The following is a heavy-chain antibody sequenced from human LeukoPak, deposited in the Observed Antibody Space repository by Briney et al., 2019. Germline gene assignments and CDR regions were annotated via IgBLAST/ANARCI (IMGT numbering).Heavy chain of an antibody. CDR2: INHSGST. V-gene: IGHV4-34*01. D-gene: IGHD6-19*01. Sequence: PSETLSLTCAVYGGSFSGYYWSWIRQPPGKGLEWIGEINHSGSTNYNPSLKSRVTISVDTSKNQFSLKLSSVTAADTAVYYCARSRCPPGRRGSGWYLRSPDASGSFYYYYYMDVWGKGTTVTISS. CDR1: GGSFSGYY. J-gene: IGHJ6*03. CDR3: ARSRCPPGRRGSGWYLRSPDASGSFYYYYYMDV.